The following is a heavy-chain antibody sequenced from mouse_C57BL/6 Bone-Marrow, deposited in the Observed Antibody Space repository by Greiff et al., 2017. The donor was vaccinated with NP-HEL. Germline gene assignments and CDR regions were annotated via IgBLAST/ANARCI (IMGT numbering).Heavy chain of an antibody. CDR3: TYYYGSSYPYYFDY. V-gene: IGHV14-4*01. CDR1: GFNIKDDY. CDR2: IDPENGDT. J-gene: IGHJ2*01. D-gene: IGHD1-1*01. Sequence: EVKVEESGAELVRPGASVKLSCTASGFNIKDDYMHWVKQRPEQGLEWIGWIDPENGDTEYASKFQGKATITADTSSNTAYLQLSSLTSEDTAVYYCTYYYGSSYPYYFDYWGQGTTLTVSS.